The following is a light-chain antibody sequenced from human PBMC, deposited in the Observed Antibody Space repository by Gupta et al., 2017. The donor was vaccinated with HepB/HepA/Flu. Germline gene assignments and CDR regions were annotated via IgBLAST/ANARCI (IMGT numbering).Light chain of an antibody. CDR2: DVS. V-gene: IGLV2-11*01. Sequence: QSALTQPRSVSGSPGQSVTISCTGTSSDVGSYNYVSWYQQHPGKVPKLLIYDVSKRPSGVPDRFSGSKSGNTASLTISGLQGDDESDYYCCSHVGSYTAVFGGGTKLTVL. J-gene: IGLJ2*01. CDR1: SSDVGSYNY. CDR3: CSHVGSYTAV.